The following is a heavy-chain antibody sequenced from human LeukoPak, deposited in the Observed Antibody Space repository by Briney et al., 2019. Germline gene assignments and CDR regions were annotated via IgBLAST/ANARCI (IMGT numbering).Heavy chain of an antibody. J-gene: IGHJ3*02. D-gene: IGHD3-10*01. Sequence: PGGSLRLSCAASGFTFSNYAMNWVRQAPGKGLEWVSSISSSSRSADIYYADSVKGRFTISRDNAKNSLYLQMNSLRAEDTAVYYCARGGAPRWLLWRPHDAFDIWGQGTMVTVSS. CDR3: ARGGAPRWLLWRPHDAFDI. CDR1: GFTFSNYA. V-gene: IGHV3-21*01. CDR2: ISSSSRSADI.